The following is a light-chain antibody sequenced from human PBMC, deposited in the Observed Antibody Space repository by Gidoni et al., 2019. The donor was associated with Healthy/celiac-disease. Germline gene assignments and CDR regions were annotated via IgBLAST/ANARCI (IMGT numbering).Light chain of an antibody. Sequence: DIVMTQSPDSLAVSLGERATINCKSSQSVLYSSNNKNYLAWYPQKPGQPPKLLIYWASTRESRVPDRFSGSGSGTDFTLTISSLQAEDVAVYYCQQYYSTPITFGQGTRLEIK. V-gene: IGKV4-1*01. CDR3: QQYYSTPIT. CDR2: WAS. J-gene: IGKJ5*01. CDR1: QSVLYSSNNKNY.